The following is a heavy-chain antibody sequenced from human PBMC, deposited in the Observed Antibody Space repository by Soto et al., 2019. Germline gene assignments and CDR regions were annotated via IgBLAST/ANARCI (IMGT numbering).Heavy chain of an antibody. CDR3: ATHLGYCSGGSCYVGDY. D-gene: IGHD2-15*01. CDR1: GGSVSSGSYY. V-gene: IGHV4-61*01. CDR2: IYYSGST. J-gene: IGHJ4*02. Sequence: SETLSLTCTVSGGSVSSGSYYWSWIRQPPGKGLEWIGYIYYSGSTNYNPSLKSQVTISVDTSKNQFSLKLSSVTAADTAVYYCATHLGYCSGGSCYVGDYWGQGTLVTVSS.